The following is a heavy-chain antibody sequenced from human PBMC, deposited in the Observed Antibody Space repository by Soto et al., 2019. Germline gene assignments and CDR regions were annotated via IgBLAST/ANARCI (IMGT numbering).Heavy chain of an antibody. J-gene: IGHJ4*02. CDR1: GGSISSGGYY. D-gene: IGHD3-9*01. Sequence: SETLSLTCTVSGGSISSGGYYWSWIRQHPGKGLEWIGYIYYSGSTYYNPSLKSRVTISVDTSKNQFSLKLSSVTAADTAVYYWGRGGSLTGYYTPFDYWGQGTLVTVSS. V-gene: IGHV4-31*03. CDR3: GRGGSLTGYYTPFDY. CDR2: IYYSGST.